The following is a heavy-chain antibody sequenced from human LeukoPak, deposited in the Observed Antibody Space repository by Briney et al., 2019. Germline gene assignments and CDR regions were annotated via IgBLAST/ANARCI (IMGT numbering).Heavy chain of an antibody. Sequence: ASVKVSCKASGHTFTSYGISWVRQAPGQGLEWMGWISAYNGNTNYAQKLQGRVTMTTDTSTSTAYMELRSLRSDDTAVYYCATQHSGSYYFDYWGQGTLVTVSS. CDR2: ISAYNGNT. J-gene: IGHJ4*02. CDR3: ATQHSGSYYFDY. D-gene: IGHD1-26*01. CDR1: GHTFTSYG. V-gene: IGHV1-18*01.